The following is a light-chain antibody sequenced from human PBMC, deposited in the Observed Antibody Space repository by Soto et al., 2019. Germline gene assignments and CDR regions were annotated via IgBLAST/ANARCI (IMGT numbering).Light chain of an antibody. CDR2: GAS. CDR3: QQYVSSPWA. Sequence: IVLTQSPGTLSLSPGERATLSFRASQSVTNSFLAWYQQKPGQAPRLLIYGASRRATGIPDRFTGSGSGTDFTLTISRLEPEDFAVYYCQQYVSSPWAFGQGTKVDI. CDR1: QSVTNSF. V-gene: IGKV3-20*01. J-gene: IGKJ1*01.